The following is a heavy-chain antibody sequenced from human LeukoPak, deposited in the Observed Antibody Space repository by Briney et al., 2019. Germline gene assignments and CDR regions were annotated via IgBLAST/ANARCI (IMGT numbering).Heavy chain of an antibody. CDR3: VSSPPVGQLPIISYFDP. CDR2: IIPTFGLV. J-gene: IGHJ5*02. Sequence: GASVKVSCTASGGTFDTYAISWVRQAPGQGLEWVGGIIPTFGLVNYAEDLQGRATITADKSTSTFFMEMTSLRSDDTAMYYCVSSPPVGQLPIISYFDPWGQGTLVTASS. D-gene: IGHD2-2*01. CDR1: GGTFDTYA. V-gene: IGHV1-69*10.